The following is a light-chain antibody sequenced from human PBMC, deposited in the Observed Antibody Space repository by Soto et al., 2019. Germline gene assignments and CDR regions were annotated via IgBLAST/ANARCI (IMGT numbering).Light chain of an antibody. CDR2: DAS. CDR1: QSITSW. J-gene: IGKJ1*01. CDR3: QQYNSYSLTWT. Sequence: DIQMTQSPSTLSASVGDRVTITCRASQSITSWLAWYQQKPGKAPKLLIYDASSLESGVPSRFSGSGSGTKFTLTISSLQPDDFANYYCQQYNSYSLTWTFGQGTMVEIK. V-gene: IGKV1-5*01.